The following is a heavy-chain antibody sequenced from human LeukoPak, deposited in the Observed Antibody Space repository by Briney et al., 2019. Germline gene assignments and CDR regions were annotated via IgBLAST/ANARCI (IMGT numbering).Heavy chain of an antibody. D-gene: IGHD2-2*01. V-gene: IGHV3-73*01. CDR3: TRHAEGYCSSTSCRTDYYYYYMDV. Sequence: GGSLRLSCAASGFTFSGSAMHWVRQASGKGLEWVGRIRSKANSYATAYAASVKGRFTISRDDSKNTAYLQMNSLKTEDTAVYYCTRHAEGYCSSTSCRTDYYYYYMDVWGKGTTVTVSS. CDR2: IRSKANSYAT. J-gene: IGHJ6*03. CDR1: GFTFSGSA.